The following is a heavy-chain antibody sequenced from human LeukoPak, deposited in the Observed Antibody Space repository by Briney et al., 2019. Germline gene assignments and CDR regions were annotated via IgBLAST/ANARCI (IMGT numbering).Heavy chain of an antibody. J-gene: IGHJ4*02. CDR2: ISPSDDHR. CDR1: GFSFSAYN. Sequence: GGSLRLSCAASGFSFSAYNINWVRQAPGKGLEWVSCISPSDDHRYYADSVRGRFTISRDNAKKSVYLQMNSLRAEDTAVYYCARDAAYFDSSGYYPDPLDYWGQGTLVSVSS. D-gene: IGHD3-22*01. V-gene: IGHV3-21*01. CDR3: ARDAAYFDSSGYYPDPLDY.